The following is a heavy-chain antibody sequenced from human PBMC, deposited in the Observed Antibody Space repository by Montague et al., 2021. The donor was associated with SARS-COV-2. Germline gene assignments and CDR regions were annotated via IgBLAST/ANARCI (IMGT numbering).Heavy chain of an antibody. V-gene: IGHV4-31*03. J-gene: IGHJ4*02. D-gene: IGHD3-3*01. CDR3: ARASGKKTIFGVVISYFDY. CDR1: GRSISSGGYY. CDR2: IYYSGST. Sequence: TLSLTCTVSGRSISSGGYYRSWIRQHPGKGLEWIGYIYYSGSTYYNPSLKSRVTISVDTSKNQFSLKLSSVTAADTAVYYCARASGKKTIFGVVISYFDYWGQGTLVTVSS.